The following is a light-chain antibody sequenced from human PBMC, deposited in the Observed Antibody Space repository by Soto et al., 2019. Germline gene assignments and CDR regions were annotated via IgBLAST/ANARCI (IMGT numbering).Light chain of an antibody. Sequence: DIQMTQSPSTLSGSVGDRVTITCRASQTISSWLAWYQQKPGKAPKRLIYAASSLQSGVPSRFSGSGSGTEFTLTISSLQPEDFATYYCLQHNSFPLTFGQGTRLEIK. V-gene: IGKV1-17*01. CDR1: QTISSW. CDR2: AAS. J-gene: IGKJ5*01. CDR3: LQHNSFPLT.